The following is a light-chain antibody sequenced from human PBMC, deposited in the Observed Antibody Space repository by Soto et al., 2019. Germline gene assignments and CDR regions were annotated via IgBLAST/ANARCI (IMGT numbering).Light chain of an antibody. J-gene: IGKJ4*01. CDR2: GAS. Sequence: EIVMTQSPATLSVSPGERATLSCRASQSVSSSLAWYQQKPGQAPRLLIYGASTRATGVPARFSGNGSGIEFALTISSPQSEDFAVYYCQQCYNWPLTFGGGTKVEIE. CDR3: QQCYNWPLT. V-gene: IGKV3-15*01. CDR1: QSVSSS.